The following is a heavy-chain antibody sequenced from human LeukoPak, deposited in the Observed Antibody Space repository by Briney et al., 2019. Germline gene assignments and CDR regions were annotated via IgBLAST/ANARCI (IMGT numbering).Heavy chain of an antibody. CDR1: GFTFTCGW. D-gene: IGHD4-23*01. J-gene: IGHJ4*02. V-gene: IGHV3-7*01. CDR2: IKQDGREK. Sequence: PGGSLRLSCAASGFTFTCGWMSWVRQTPGKGLGWVASIKQDGREKIYADSVKGRFTISRDNAKNSLYLQVNSLRAEDTAVYYCARVPGVTRYFDSWGQGILVTVSS. CDR3: ARVPGVTRYFDS.